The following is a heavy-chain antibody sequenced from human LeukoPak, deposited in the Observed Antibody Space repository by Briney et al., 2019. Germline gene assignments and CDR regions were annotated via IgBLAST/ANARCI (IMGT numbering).Heavy chain of an antibody. CDR1: GGSISSYY. V-gene: IGHV4-59*01. J-gene: IGHJ5*02. CDR3: ARGGYYGSGNDFRFDP. D-gene: IGHD3-10*01. Sequence: SETLSLTCTVSGGSISSYYWSWIRQPPGKGLEWIGYLYYSGSTNYNPSLKSRVTISVDTSKNQFSLKLTSVTAADTAVYFCARGGYYGSGNDFRFDPWGQGILVTVSS. CDR2: LYYSGST.